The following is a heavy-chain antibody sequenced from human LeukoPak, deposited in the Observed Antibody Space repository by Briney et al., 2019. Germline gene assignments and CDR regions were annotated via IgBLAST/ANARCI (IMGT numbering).Heavy chain of an antibody. J-gene: IGHJ4*02. D-gene: IGHD1-26*01. CDR1: GYTFTDYY. CDR2: INSGSGDT. CDR3: VTEARATADY. Sequence: ASVKVSCKASGYTFTDYYMHWVRQAPGQGLEWMGWINSGSGDTNYAQKFQGRVTVTRDTSISTTYMEVSNLRSDDTAVYHCVTEARATADYWGQGTLVTVSS. V-gene: IGHV1-2*02.